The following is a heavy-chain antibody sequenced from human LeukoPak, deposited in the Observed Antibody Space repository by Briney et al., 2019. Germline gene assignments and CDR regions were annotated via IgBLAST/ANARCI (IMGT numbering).Heavy chain of an antibody. CDR3: ARSLSLSIAAAGTTYNWFDP. CDR2: IWYDGSNK. V-gene: IGHV3-33*01. D-gene: IGHD6-13*01. Sequence: GRSLRLSCAASGFTFSSYGMHWVRQAPGKGLEWVAVIWYDGSNKYYADSVKGRFTISRDNSKNTLYLQMNSLRAEDTAVYYCARSLSLSIAAAGTTYNWFDPWGQGTLVTVSS. CDR1: GFTFSSYG. J-gene: IGHJ5*02.